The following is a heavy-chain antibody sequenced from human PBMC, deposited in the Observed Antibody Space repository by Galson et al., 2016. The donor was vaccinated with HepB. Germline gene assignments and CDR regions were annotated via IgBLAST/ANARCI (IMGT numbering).Heavy chain of an antibody. CDR2: IDPSDSYT. Sequence: QSGAEVKKPGESLWISCKGSGYSFTNYWISWVRQMPGKGLEWMGRIDPSDSYTNYSPSFQGHVTISTDKSISTAYLQWSSLKAWDTAMYYCARHANPLYCSGGSCYNYYGMDVWGQGTTVTVSS. D-gene: IGHD2-15*01. CDR1: GYSFTNYW. CDR3: ARHANPLYCSGGSCYNYYGMDV. J-gene: IGHJ6*02. V-gene: IGHV5-10-1*01.